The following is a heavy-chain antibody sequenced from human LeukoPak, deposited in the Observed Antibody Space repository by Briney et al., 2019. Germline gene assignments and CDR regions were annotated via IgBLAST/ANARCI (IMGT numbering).Heavy chain of an antibody. J-gene: IGHJ3*02. CDR1: GYTFTRYV. CDR3: AREILRFDI. Sequence: ASVKVSCKASGYTFTRYVMNWVRQAPGQGLEWMGWINTDSGNPTYAQGFTGRFVFSLDSSVSTAYLQISNLMPEDTAKYYCAREILRFDIWGQGTMVIVSS. CDR2: INTDSGNP. V-gene: IGHV7-4-1*02.